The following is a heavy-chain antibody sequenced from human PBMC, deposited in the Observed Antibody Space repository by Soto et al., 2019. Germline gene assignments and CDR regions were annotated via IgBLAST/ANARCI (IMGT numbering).Heavy chain of an antibody. V-gene: IGHV4-4*02. CDR1: GGSINNNFW. Sequence: LSLTFVVSGGSINNNFWSWVRQPPGKGLEWIGEIYQTGSINYNPSLRSRVTISVDKSKNQLSLKADSVTAADTAFYYCVRGNDNYDFWNNWSLDPWGQGTLVTVSS. CDR2: IYQTGSI. D-gene: IGHD3-3*01. J-gene: IGHJ5*02. CDR3: VRGNDNYDFWNNWSLDP.